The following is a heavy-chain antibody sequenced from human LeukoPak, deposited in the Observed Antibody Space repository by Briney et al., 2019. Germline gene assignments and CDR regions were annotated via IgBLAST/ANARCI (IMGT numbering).Heavy chain of an antibody. Sequence: SETLSLTCTVSGGSISSSSSYYWGWIRQPPGKGLTWIGNVYYSGSTYYNPSLKSRLTVSVDTSKNQFSLKLRSVTAADTAVYYCARRGNNWNEIDYWGQGTLVTVSS. CDR1: GGSISSSSSYY. J-gene: IGHJ4*02. CDR3: ARRGNNWNEIDY. CDR2: VYYSGST. D-gene: IGHD1-20*01. V-gene: IGHV4-39*01.